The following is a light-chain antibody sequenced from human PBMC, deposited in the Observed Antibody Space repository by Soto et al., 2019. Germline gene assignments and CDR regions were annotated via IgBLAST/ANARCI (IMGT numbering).Light chain of an antibody. V-gene: IGLV2-14*01. CDR3: SAYTSSSTPWV. CDR2: EVS. Sequence: QSALTQPASVSGSPGQSITISCTGTSSDVGGYNYVSWYQQHPGKAPKLMIYEVSNRPSGVYNRSSGSKSGNTPSLTISGLQDEDEADYYFSAYTSSSTPWVFGTGNKVTVL. CDR1: SSDVGGYNY. J-gene: IGLJ1*01.